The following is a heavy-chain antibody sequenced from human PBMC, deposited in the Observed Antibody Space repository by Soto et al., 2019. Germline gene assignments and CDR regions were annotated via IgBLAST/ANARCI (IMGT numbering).Heavy chain of an antibody. CDR3: AGSSWPH. D-gene: IGHD6-13*01. J-gene: IGHJ4*02. V-gene: IGHV3-53*04. CDR1: GFTVSDTN. CDR2: MYSGGSA. Sequence: EVQLVESGGGLVQPGGSLRLSCAASGFTVSDTNMGWVRQAPGKGLEWVSVMYSGGSAYYADSVKGRFTISRHNFKNTLYLQMNSLRAEDTAVYYCAGSSWPHWGQGAVVTV.